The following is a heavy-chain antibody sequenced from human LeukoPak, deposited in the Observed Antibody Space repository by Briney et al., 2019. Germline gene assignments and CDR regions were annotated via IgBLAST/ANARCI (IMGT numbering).Heavy chain of an antibody. D-gene: IGHD1-14*01. V-gene: IGHV4-34*01. J-gene: IGHJ4*02. CDR1: GGSFSGYY. CDR3: ARQGRIQRFDY. CDR2: INHSGST. Sequence: SSETLSLTCAVYGGSFSGYYWSWIRQPPGKGLEWIGEINHSGSTNYNPSLKSRVTISVDTSKNQFSLKLSSVTAADTAVYYCARQGRIQRFDYWGQGTLVTVSS.